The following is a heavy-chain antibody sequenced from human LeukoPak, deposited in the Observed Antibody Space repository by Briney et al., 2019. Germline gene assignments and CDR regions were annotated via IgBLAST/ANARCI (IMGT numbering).Heavy chain of an antibody. V-gene: IGHV1-8*01. D-gene: IGHD6-6*01. Sequence: GASVKVSCKASGYTFTSYDVNWVRQATGQGLEWMGWVSPNSANTAYAQKFQGRVTMTRNTSISTAYMELSSLRSEDTAVYYCAREARSSSLDFDYWGQGTLVTVSS. J-gene: IGHJ4*02. CDR2: VSPNSANT. CDR1: GYTFTSYD. CDR3: AREARSSSLDFDY.